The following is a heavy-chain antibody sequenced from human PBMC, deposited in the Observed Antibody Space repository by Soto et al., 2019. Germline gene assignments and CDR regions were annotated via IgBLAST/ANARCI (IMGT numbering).Heavy chain of an antibody. Sequence: GASVKVSCKASGYTFTSYAMHWVRQAPGQRLEWMGWINAGNGNTKYSQKFQGRVTITRDTSASTAYMELSSLRSEDTAVYYCARGLYGAGYFDWLTGEGDYWGQGTLVTVSS. J-gene: IGHJ4*02. CDR3: ARGLYGAGYFDWLTGEGDY. CDR1: GYTFTSYA. CDR2: INAGNGNT. D-gene: IGHD3-9*01. V-gene: IGHV1-3*01.